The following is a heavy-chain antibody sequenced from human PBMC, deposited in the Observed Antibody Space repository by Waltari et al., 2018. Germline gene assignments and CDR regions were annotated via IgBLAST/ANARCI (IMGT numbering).Heavy chain of an antibody. CDR1: GGTFSSYA. V-gene: IGHV1-69*12. Sequence: QVQLVQSGAEVKKPGSSVKVSCKASGGTFSSYAISWVRQAPGQGLAWMGGIIPIFGTANYAQKFQGRVTITADESTSTAYMELSSLRSEDTAVYYCARGLREKTWIQLWGEAYYFDYWGQGTLVTVSS. CDR2: IIPIFGTA. CDR3: ARGLREKTWIQLWGEAYYFDY. J-gene: IGHJ4*02. D-gene: IGHD5-18*01.